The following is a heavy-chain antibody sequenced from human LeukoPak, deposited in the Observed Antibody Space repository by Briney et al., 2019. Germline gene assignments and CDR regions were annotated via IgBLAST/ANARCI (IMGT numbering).Heavy chain of an antibody. CDR3: ARMSYGFGVDY. V-gene: IGHV3-66*01. J-gene: IGHJ4*02. Sequence: SGGSLRLSCAASGFTFDDYTMHWVRQAPGKGLEWVSVIYSGGSTYYADSVKGRFTISRDNSKNTLYLQMNSLRAEDTAVYYCARMSYGFGVDYRGQGTLVTVSS. CDR2: IYSGGST. CDR1: GFTFDDYT. D-gene: IGHD3-10*01.